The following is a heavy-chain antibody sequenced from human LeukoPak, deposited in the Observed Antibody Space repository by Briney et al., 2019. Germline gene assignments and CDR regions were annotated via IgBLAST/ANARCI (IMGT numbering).Heavy chain of an antibody. CDR3: AREREDDYNPQNWFDP. J-gene: IGHJ5*02. Sequence: ASVKVSCKASGGTFSSYAISWVRQAPGQGLEWMGAIIPIFGTATCAQKFQGRVTITADESTSTVYVELSSLRFEDTAMYYCAREREDDYNPQNWFDPWGQGTLVTVSS. CDR1: GGTFSSYA. D-gene: IGHD5-24*01. V-gene: IGHV1-69*13. CDR2: IIPIFGTA.